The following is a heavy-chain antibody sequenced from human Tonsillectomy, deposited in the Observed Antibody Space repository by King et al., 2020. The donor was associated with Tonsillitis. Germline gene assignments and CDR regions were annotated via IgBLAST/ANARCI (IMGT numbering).Heavy chain of an antibody. CDR1: GYTFTTFY. J-gene: IGHJ4*02. Sequence: VQLVESGAEVKKPGASVKVSCKASGYTFTTFYLHWVRQAPGQGLEWMGLINPTNGITSYAQRFRGRLAVTRDTSSTTVYMELSSLSPEDTALYFCARERNYCSDTSCYGSDYWGQGTLITVSS. CDR2: INPTNGIT. V-gene: IGHV1-46*03. D-gene: IGHD2-2*01. CDR3: ARERNYCSDTSCYGSDY.